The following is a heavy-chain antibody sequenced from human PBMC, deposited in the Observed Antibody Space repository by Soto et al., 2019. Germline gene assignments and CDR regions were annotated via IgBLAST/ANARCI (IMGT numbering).Heavy chain of an antibody. V-gene: IGHV1-2*04. Sequence: QVLLVQSGAEVKKPGASVKVSCKASGYKFTDYYIHWVRQAPGHGPEWMGWVNPKRGDAVYAQKFQGWVTMTSDTASTTAYMEMNKLNSDDSAIYYCARDPGIPGRFWYFDLWGHGTLITVSS. CDR3: ARDPGIPGRFWYFDL. CDR1: GYKFTDYY. J-gene: IGHJ2*01. D-gene: IGHD3-3*01. CDR2: VNPKRGDA.